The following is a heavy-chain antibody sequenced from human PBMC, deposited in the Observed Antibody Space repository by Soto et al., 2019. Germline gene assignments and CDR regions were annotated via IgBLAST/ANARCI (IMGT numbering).Heavy chain of an antibody. D-gene: IGHD6-13*01. CDR2: ISGSGDRT. J-gene: IGHJ4*02. Sequence: EVQLLDSGGGLVQPGGSLRLSCAASGFTFSSEAMNWVRQAPGKGLEWVSVISGSGDRTYYADSVTGRFTISRDNTKNTLSLQMNSLRAEDTAVYYCARRGPGTYFDYWGQGTLVTVSS. V-gene: IGHV3-23*01. CDR1: GFTFSSEA. CDR3: ARRGPGTYFDY.